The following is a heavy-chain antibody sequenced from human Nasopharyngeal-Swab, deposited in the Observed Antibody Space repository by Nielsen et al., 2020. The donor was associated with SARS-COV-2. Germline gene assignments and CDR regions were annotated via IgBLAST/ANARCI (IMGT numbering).Heavy chain of an antibody. CDR3: AKANVLFWFGQFKNDGFDI. V-gene: IGHV3-30*18. CDR1: GFIINNYG. Sequence: GESLNTSCTSSGFIINNYGMHWVRQAPGKGLEWVAVIPYEGSKKLYAESVEGRFTISRDYSKSTLHLQMHNLRTEDTTMYYCAKANVLFWFGQFKNDGFDIWGQGTMVAVSS. J-gene: IGHJ3*02. D-gene: IGHD3-10*01. CDR2: IPYEGSKK.